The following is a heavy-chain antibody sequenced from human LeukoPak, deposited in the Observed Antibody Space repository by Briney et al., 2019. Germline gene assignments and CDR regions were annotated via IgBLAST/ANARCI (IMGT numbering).Heavy chain of an antibody. CDR2: ITWGRDNL. D-gene: IGHD1-26*01. CDR3: AKNGALKDFDY. V-gene: IGHV3-9*01. Sequence: GGSLRLSCAVSGFIFDDYAMHWVRQAPGKGLEWVSGITWGRDNLAYAASVKGRFTISRDNSKNTLFLEMNSLRSEDTAVYYCAKNGALKDFDYWGQGTLVTVSS. CDR1: GFIFDDYA. J-gene: IGHJ4*02.